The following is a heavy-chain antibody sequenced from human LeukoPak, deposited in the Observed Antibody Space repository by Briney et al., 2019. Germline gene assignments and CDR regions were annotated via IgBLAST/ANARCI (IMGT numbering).Heavy chain of an antibody. D-gene: IGHD2-8*02. J-gene: IGHJ5*02. Sequence: SQTLSLTCTVSGGSVSSGAYYWSWLRQHPGKGLEWIGYISSSGNTYFNPSLKSRLTISLDTSKNQFSLRLTSVTAADTAMYYSARFDSGLPFDPWGQGTLVSVSS. CDR2: ISSSGNT. V-gene: IGHV4-31*03. CDR1: GGSVSSGAYY. CDR3: ARFDSGLPFDP.